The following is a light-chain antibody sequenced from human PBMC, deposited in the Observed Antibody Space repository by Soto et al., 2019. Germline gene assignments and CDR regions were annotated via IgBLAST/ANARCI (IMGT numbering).Light chain of an antibody. V-gene: IGKV3-15*01. CDR3: QQYNNWPRT. CDR1: ERLSSVY. Sequence: EIVLTQSPGTLSLSPGERATLSCRASERLSSVYLAWYQQRPGQPPRLLIYGASTRATGIPARFSGSGSGTELTITINSLQSEDFEVYYGQQYNNWPRTFGQGTKVDIK. CDR2: GAS. J-gene: IGKJ1*01.